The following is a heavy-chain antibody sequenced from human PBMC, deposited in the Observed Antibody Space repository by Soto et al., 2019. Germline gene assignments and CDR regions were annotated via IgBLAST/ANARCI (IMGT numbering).Heavy chain of an antibody. CDR1: GYTFTSYA. V-gene: IGHV1-3*01. Sequence: ASVKVSCKASGYTFTSYAMHWVRQAPGQRLEWMGWINAGNGNTKYSQKFQGRVTITRDTSASTAYMELSSLRSEDTAVYYCAAPLETGTTLPYYGMDVWGQGTTVTVSS. J-gene: IGHJ6*02. D-gene: IGHD1-7*01. CDR2: INAGNGNT. CDR3: AAPLETGTTLPYYGMDV.